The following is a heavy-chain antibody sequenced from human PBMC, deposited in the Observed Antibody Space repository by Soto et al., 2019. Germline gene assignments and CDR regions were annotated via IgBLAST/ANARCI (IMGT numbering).Heavy chain of an antibody. CDR3: ARVRGYSGYDYEESFDY. V-gene: IGHV4-34*01. CDR2: INHSGST. CDR1: GGSFSGYY. Sequence: PSETLSLTCAVYGGSFSGYYWSWIRQPPGKGLEWIGEINHSGSTNYNPSLKSRVTISVDTSKNQFSLKLSSVTAADTAVYYCARVRGYSGYDYEESFDYWGQGTLVTVSS. D-gene: IGHD5-12*01. J-gene: IGHJ4*02.